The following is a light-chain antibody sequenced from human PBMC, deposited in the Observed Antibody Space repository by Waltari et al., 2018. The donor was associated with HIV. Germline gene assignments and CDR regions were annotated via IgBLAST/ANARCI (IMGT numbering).Light chain of an antibody. CDR3: QQYGSSPEVA. CDR2: GTS. J-gene: IGKJ4*01. Sequence: EGVLTQSPGTLSLSPGERATLSCRASQRVGSNYLAWYQQKPGQAPRLLVYGTSRRATDIPDRFSGGGSGTAFTLTISRLEPEDYAVYYCQQYGSSPEVAFGGGTKVEIK. V-gene: IGKV3-20*01. CDR1: QRVGSNY.